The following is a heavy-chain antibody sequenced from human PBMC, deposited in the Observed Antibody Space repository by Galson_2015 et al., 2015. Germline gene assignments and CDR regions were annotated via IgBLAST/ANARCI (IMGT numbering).Heavy chain of an antibody. D-gene: IGHD2-2*01. Sequence: ETLSLTCAVSGGSISSSNWWSWVRQPPGKGLAWIGEIYHSGSTNYNPSLKSRVTISVDKSKNQFSLKLSSVTAADTAVYYCATSPPGVPAAMGMFDYWGQGTLVTVSS. V-gene: IGHV4-4*02. CDR1: GGSISSSNW. CDR3: ATSPPGVPAAMGMFDY. CDR2: IYHSGST. J-gene: IGHJ4*02.